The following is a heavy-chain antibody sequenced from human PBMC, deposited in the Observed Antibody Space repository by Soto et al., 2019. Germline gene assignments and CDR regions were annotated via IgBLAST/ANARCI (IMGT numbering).Heavy chain of an antibody. V-gene: IGHV4-4*02. D-gene: IGHD2-21*01. CDR3: ATVPPRIVVVLAEFPT. CDR2: IYHNGIT. Sequence: QVQLKQSGPGLVRPSGTLSLTCRVSGTSISSTYWWTWVRQSPGKGLEWIGEIYHNGITKYNPSLXSXVXLPXDKSNNQFSLKLTSVTAADTAVYYCATVPPRIVVVLAEFPTWGQGTLVTVSS. CDR1: GTSISSTYW. J-gene: IGHJ4*02.